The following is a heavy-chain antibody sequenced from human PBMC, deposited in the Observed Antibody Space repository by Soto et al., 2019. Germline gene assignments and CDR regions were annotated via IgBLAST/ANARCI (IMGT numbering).Heavy chain of an antibody. CDR3: AKDGTTTGIHYYAMDV. Sequence: PGGSLRLSCEASRFTLTSYGMNWVRKAPDKGLEWVSTIGRGGDTYYADSVKGRFTISRDNSKNTLFLQMNSLRAEDTALYFCAKDGTTTGIHYYAMDVWGQGTTVTVSS. D-gene: IGHD1-1*01. J-gene: IGHJ6*02. V-gene: IGHV3-23*01. CDR1: RFTLTSYG. CDR2: IGRGGDT.